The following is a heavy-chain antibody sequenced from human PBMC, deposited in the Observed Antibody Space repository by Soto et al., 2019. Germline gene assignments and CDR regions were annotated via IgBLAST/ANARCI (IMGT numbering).Heavy chain of an antibody. J-gene: IGHJ6*02. Sequence: GASVKVSCKASGGTFDRHTINWVRQAPGQGLEWMGGIIPIFSTPKYAQKFQGRVMLTADKSTSTAYMELSSLGYEDTAVYYCARGGPQAQGVQYNHYAMDVWGQGTTVTVSS. V-gene: IGHV1-69*06. CDR1: GGTFDRHT. CDR2: IIPIFSTP. D-gene: IGHD4-4*01. CDR3: ARGGPQAQGVQYNHYAMDV.